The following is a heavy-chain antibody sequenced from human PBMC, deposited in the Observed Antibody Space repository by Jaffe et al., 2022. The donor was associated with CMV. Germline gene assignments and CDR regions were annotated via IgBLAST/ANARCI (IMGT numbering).Heavy chain of an antibody. D-gene: IGHD3-22*01. V-gene: IGHV1-18*01. J-gene: IGHJ4*02. CDR3: ARLSVVRAMIVGVNPPDY. CDR2: ISADNGNT. Sequence: QVQLVQSGAEVKKPGASVKVSCKASGYTFTSYGISWVRQAPGQGLEWLGWISADNGNTNYAQKFQGRVTMTTDTPTSTAYMEVRSLRSDDTAVYYCARLSVVRAMIVGVNPPDYWGQGTLVTVSS. CDR1: GYTFTSYG.